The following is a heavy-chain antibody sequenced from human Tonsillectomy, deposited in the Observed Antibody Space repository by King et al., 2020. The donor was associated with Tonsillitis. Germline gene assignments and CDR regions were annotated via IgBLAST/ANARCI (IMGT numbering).Heavy chain of an antibody. CDR1: GFTFSSYA. J-gene: IGHJ4*02. CDR2: ISYDGSNK. Sequence: VQLVESGGGVVQPGRSLRLSCAASGFTFSSYAMHWVRQAPGKGLEWVAVISYDGSNKYYADSVKGRFTISRDNSKNTLYLQMNSLRAEDTAVYYCARRTNSLNIAVAGLFDYWGQGTLVTVSS. D-gene: IGHD6-19*01. V-gene: IGHV3-30*04. CDR3: ARRTNSLNIAVAGLFDY.